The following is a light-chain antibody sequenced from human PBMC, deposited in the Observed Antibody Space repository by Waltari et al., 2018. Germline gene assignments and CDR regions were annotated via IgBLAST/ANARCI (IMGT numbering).Light chain of an antibody. V-gene: IGKV1-12*01. CDR3: QQAADFPLT. J-gene: IGKJ4*01. CDR2: AAS. Sequence: DIQLTQSPSSVSASVGDRVTVACRASQGISSWLTWYQQKPGEAPKLLIFAASTLETGVPSRFSGGGSSTEFNLTISSLQPEDLGTYYCQQAADFPLTFGGGTKVEIK. CDR1: QGISSW.